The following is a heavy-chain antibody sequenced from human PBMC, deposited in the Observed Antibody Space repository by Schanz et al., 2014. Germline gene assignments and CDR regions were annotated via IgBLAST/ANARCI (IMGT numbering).Heavy chain of an antibody. D-gene: IGHD5-18*01. Sequence: QVQLQESGPRLVKPSETLSLICTVSGRSISSYYWSWIRQPPGKGLEWIGHIYYSGSTNYNPSLKSRVTISADTSKNQLSLKLTSVTAADTAVYYCASKARYTYGYDYWGQGTLVTVSS. V-gene: IGHV4-59*01. CDR2: IYYSGST. CDR1: GRSISSYY. CDR3: ASKARYTYGYDY. J-gene: IGHJ4*02.